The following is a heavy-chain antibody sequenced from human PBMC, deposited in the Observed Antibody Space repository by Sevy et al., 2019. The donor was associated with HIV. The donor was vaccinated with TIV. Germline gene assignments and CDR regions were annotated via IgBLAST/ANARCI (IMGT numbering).Heavy chain of an antibody. CDR2: ISGSESST. J-gene: IGHJ3*02. CDR3: AKDIVVVVGDAFDI. CDR1: GFTFTSYA. V-gene: IGHV3-23*01. Sequence: GGSLRLSCAASGFTFTSYAMSWVRQAPGKGLEWVSAISGSESSTYYADSVKGRFTISRDNSKNTLYLQMNNLRAEDTALYYCAKDIVVVVGDAFDIWGQRTLVTVSS. D-gene: IGHD2-2*01.